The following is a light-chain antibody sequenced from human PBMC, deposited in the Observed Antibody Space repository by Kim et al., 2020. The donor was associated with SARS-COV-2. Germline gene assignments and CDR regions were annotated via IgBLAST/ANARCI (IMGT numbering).Light chain of an antibody. CDR2: EDT. J-gene: IGLJ3*02. CDR1: KLGNRY. CDR3: QAWDGSSWV. Sequence: SVSPGQTANIACSGDKLGNRYASWYQQMSGQSPVLVIYEDTKRPSGIPERFSGSNSGNTATLTISETQSVDESDYYCQAWDGSSWVFGGGTKVTVL. V-gene: IGLV3-1*01.